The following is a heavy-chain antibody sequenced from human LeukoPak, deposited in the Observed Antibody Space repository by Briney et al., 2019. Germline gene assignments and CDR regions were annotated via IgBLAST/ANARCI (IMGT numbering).Heavy chain of an antibody. V-gene: IGHV5-10-1*01. CDR3: ARPCPYSTSFHCMDV. CDR2: IDPSDSYT. CDR1: GYSFTNYW. J-gene: IGHJ6*02. Sequence: GESLKISCKGSGYSFTNYWISWVRQMPGKGLEWMGRIDPSDSYTDYSPSFQGHVTISADKSISTAYLQWSSLKASDTAMFYCARPCPYSTSFHCMDVRGQGTTVTVSS. D-gene: IGHD6-6*01.